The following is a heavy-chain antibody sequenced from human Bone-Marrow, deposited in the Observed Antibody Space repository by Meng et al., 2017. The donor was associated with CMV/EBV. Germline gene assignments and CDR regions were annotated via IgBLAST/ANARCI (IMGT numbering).Heavy chain of an antibody. V-gene: IGHV1-2*02. J-gene: IGHJ3*02. CDR3: ARDNGGWFGELGAFAI. D-gene: IGHD3-10*01. Sequence: ASVKVSCKASGYTFTGYYMHWVRQAPGQGLEWMGWINPNSGGTNYAQKFQGRVTMTRDTSISTAYMELSRLRSDDTAVYYCARDNGGWFGELGAFAIWGQGKMVTVSS. CDR2: INPNSGGT. CDR1: GYTFTGYY.